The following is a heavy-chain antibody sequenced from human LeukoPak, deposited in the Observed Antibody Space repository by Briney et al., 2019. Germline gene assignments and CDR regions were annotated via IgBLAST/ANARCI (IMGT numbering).Heavy chain of an antibody. CDR3: AKDRSYYLWNDFYYMDV. J-gene: IGHJ6*03. V-gene: IGHV3-23*01. CDR1: GFTFSNYA. CDR2: ISGNGGST. D-gene: IGHD1-26*01. Sequence: GGTLRLSCAASGFTFSNYAMSWVRQAPGKVLEWVSAISGNGGSTFYADSVKGRFTISRDNSKNTLYLQVNSLRAEDTAVYYCAKDRSYYLWNDFYYMDVWGNGTTVTVSS.